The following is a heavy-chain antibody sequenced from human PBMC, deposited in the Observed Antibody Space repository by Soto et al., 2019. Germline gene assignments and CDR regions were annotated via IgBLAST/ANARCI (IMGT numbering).Heavy chain of an antibody. J-gene: IGHJ4*02. Sequence: PGGSLRLSCAASGFTFSSYSMNWVRQAPGKGLEWVSSISNNSSNIYYADSVKGRFTISRDNTKNTLYLQMNSLRAEDTAVYYCAKDGSSEVYWGQGTLVTVSS. CDR3: AKDGSSEVY. D-gene: IGHD6-25*01. CDR2: ISNNSSNI. V-gene: IGHV3-21*01. CDR1: GFTFSSYS.